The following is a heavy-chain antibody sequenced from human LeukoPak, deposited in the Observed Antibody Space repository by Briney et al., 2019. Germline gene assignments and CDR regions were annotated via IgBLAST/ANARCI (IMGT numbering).Heavy chain of an antibody. CDR2: IYSGDSDT. V-gene: IGHV5-51*01. Sequence: GESLKISCRGSGYSFPSYWHGWVRQMPGKGLEWMGIIYSGDSDTRYRPSFQGQVTISGEKSISTAYVQWSSLKASDTAMYYCARSESTRLFDPWGEGTLVTVSS. J-gene: IGHJ5*02. CDR3: ARSESTRLFDP. CDR1: GYSFPSYW. D-gene: IGHD1-1*01.